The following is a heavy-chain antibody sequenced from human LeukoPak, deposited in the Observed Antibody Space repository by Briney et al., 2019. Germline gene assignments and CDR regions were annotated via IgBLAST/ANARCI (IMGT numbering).Heavy chain of an antibody. CDR2: IKQDGSEK. J-gene: IGHJ4*02. CDR1: GFTFSSYW. Sequence: GGSLRLSCAASGFTFSSYWRSWVRQAPGKGLEWVANIKQDGSEKYYVDSVKGRFTISRDNAKNSLYLQMNSLRAEDTAVYYCARFGYWGQGTLVTVSS. V-gene: IGHV3-7*03. D-gene: IGHD3-10*01. CDR3: ARFGY.